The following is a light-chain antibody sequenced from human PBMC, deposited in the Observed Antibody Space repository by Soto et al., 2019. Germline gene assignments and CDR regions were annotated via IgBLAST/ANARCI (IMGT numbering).Light chain of an antibody. V-gene: IGKV3-11*01. CDR2: DAS. CDR3: QQRSNWPLT. CDR1: QIVSRY. Sequence: EIVLTPSPATLSLSPGERVTLSCRASQIVSRYLAWYQQKPGQAPSLLIYDASSRATGIPGMFSGSESWTDFTLTITSLEPEDFAVYYCQQRSNWPLTFRGRTKVDIK. J-gene: IGKJ4*01.